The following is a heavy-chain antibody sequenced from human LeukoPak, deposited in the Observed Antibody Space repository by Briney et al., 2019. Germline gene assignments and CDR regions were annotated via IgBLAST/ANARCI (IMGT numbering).Heavy chain of an antibody. CDR1: GFTVSSNY. Sequence: GGSLRLSCAASGFTVSSNYMSWVRQAPGKGLEWVSVIYSGGSTYYADSVKGRFTISRDNSKNTLYLQMNSLRAEDTAVYYCARCSEGGDWDYWGQGTLVTVSS. CDR2: IYSGGST. J-gene: IGHJ4*02. CDR3: ARCSEGGDWDY. V-gene: IGHV3-66*01. D-gene: IGHD2-21*02.